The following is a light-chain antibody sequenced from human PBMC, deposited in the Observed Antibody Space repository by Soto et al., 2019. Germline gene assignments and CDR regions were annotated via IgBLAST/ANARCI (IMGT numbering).Light chain of an antibody. J-gene: IGKJ1*01. CDR1: QSVSSK. CDR3: YQYDSSPWT. V-gene: IGKV3-20*01. CDR2: GAS. Sequence: EIVMTQSPATLSLSPGQRATLSCRASQSVSSKLAWYQQRPGQAPRLLIYGASNRATGIPDRFSGSGSGTDFTLTISRLEPEDFAVYFCYQYDSSPWTFGQGTKVDIK.